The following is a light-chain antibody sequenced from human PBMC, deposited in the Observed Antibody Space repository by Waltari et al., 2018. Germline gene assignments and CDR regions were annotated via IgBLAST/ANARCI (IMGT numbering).Light chain of an antibody. Sequence: NFMLTQPHSVSESPGKTVTISCTRSSGSIASNYVQWYQQRPGSSPTTVIYAVNQRPPGVPDRFSGSIDSSSNSASLTIAGLKTEDEADYYCQSYDSSVWVFGGGTKLTVL. V-gene: IGLV6-57*01. J-gene: IGLJ3*02. CDR3: QSYDSSVWV. CDR1: SGSIASNY. CDR2: AVN.